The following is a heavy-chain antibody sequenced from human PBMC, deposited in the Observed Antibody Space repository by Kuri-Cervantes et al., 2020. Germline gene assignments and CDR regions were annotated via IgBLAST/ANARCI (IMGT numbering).Heavy chain of an antibody. Sequence: SLKISCAASGFTFDDYAMHWVRQAPGKGLEWVSGVSWNGGSKGYADSGKGRFIISRDNAKNSLHLQMNSLRAEDTAVYYCANYGDQRNYYYYYYMDVWGKGTTVTVSS. CDR3: ANYGDQRNYYYYYYMDV. V-gene: IGHV3-9*01. J-gene: IGHJ6*03. D-gene: IGHD4-17*01. CDR1: GFTFDDYA. CDR2: VSWNGGSK.